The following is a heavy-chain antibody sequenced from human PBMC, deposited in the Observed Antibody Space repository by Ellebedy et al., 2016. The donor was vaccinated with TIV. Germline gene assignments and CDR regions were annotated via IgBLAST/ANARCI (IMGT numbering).Heavy chain of an antibody. CDR2: ISLSSSTI. D-gene: IGHD3-22*01. V-gene: IGHV3-48*01. J-gene: IGHJ4*02. CDR1: GFTFSSYS. Sequence: GESLKISCAASGFTFSSYSMNWVRQAPGKGLEWVSHISLSSSTIYYADSVKGRFTITRENAKNSLSLQMNSLRAEDTAVYYCVRLGDNSGYCDYWGQGTLVTVSS. CDR3: VRLGDNSGYCDY.